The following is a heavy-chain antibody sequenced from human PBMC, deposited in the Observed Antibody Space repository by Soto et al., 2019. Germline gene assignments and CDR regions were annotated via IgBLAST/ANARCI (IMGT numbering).Heavy chain of an antibody. CDR3: ARATAIGYYFDY. CDR1: GGSISSGGYS. D-gene: IGHD2-21*02. V-gene: IGHV4-30-2*01. J-gene: IGHJ4*02. CDR2: IYHSGST. Sequence: SETLSLTCAVSGGSISSGGYSWSWIRQPPGKGLEWIGYIYHSGSTYYNPSLKSRVTISVDRSKNQFSLKLSSVTAADTAVYYCARATAIGYYFDYWGQGTLVTVPS.